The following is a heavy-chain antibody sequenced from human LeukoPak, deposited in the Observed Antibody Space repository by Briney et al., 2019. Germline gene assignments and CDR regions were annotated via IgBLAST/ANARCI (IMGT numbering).Heavy chain of an antibody. J-gene: IGHJ4*02. CDR1: GASVSGSAYY. V-gene: IGHV4-39*07. Sequence: SETLSLTCTVSGASVSGSAYYWGWIRQPPGKGLEWIGNIYYSGSTYYNESLESRVTISIDTSKNQFSLNLSSVTAADTAVYYCARTRYGSGSYTYFDYWGQGARVIVSS. CDR2: IYYSGST. CDR3: ARTRYGSGSYTYFDY. D-gene: IGHD3-10*01.